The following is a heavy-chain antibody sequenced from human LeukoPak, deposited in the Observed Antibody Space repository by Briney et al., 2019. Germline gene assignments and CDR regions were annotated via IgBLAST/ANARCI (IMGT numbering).Heavy chain of an antibody. CDR1: GGSFSGYY. Sequence: SETLSLTCAVYGGSFSGYYLSWIRQPPGKGLEWIGEINHSGSTNYNPSLKSRVTMSVDTSKNQFSLKLSSVTAADTAVYYCARHNYYGSGSYDFDYWGQGTLVTVSS. V-gene: IGHV4-34*01. D-gene: IGHD3-10*01. CDR2: INHSGST. CDR3: ARHNYYGSGSYDFDY. J-gene: IGHJ4*02.